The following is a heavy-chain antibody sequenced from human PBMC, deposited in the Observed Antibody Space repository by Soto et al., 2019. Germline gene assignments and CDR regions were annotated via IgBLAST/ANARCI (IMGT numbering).Heavy chain of an antibody. V-gene: IGHV3-33*01. CDR3: ARDPPAAAGLYGMDV. D-gene: IGHD6-13*01. J-gene: IGHJ6*02. Sequence: HPGGSLRLSCAASGFTFSSYGMHWVRQAPGKGLEWVAVIWYDGSNKYYADSVKGRFTISRDNSKNTLYLQMNSLRAEDTAVYYCARDPPAAAGLYGMDVWGQGTTVTVSS. CDR2: IWYDGSNK. CDR1: GFTFSSYG.